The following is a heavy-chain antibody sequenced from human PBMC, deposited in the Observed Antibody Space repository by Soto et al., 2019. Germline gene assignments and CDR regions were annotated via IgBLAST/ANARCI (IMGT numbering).Heavy chain of an antibody. D-gene: IGHD6-13*01. J-gene: IGHJ4*02. CDR3: AKSFERGAGTKSPAPHDY. CDR2: ISGSGGST. V-gene: IGHV3-23*01. CDR1: GFTFSSYA. Sequence: GGSLRLSCAASGFTFSSYAMSWVRQAPGKGLEWVSAISGSGGSTYYADSVKGRFTISRDNSKNTLNLQMNSLRAEDTAVYYCAKSFERGAGTKSPAPHDYWGQGTLVTVSS.